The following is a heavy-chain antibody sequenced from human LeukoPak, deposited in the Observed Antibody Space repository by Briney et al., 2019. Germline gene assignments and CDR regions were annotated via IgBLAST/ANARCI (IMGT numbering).Heavy chain of an antibody. V-gene: IGHV1-2*02. CDR2: INPNSGGT. CDR3: ARGHTTGTGTTIGRFDY. Sequence: ASVKVSCKASGYTFTGYYMHWVRQAPGQGLEWMGWINPNSGGTNYAQKFQGRVTMTRDTPISTAYMELSRLRSDDTAVYYCARGHTTGTGTTIGRFDYWGQGTLVTVSS. J-gene: IGHJ4*02. CDR1: GYTFTGYY. D-gene: IGHD1-1*01.